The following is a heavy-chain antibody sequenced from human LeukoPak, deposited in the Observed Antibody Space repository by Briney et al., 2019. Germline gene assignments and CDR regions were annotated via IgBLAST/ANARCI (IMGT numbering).Heavy chain of an antibody. J-gene: IGHJ4*02. CDR2: ISSSSSYI. Sequence: GGSLRLSCAASGFTFSSYSMNWVRQAPGKGLEWVSSISSSSSYIYYADSVKGRFTISRDNAKNSLYLQMNSLRAEDTAVYYCAKRRVGYSGYDYCENYFDYWGQGTLVTVSS. CDR3: AKRRVGYSGYDYCENYFDY. D-gene: IGHD5-12*01. CDR1: GFTFSSYS. V-gene: IGHV3-21*01.